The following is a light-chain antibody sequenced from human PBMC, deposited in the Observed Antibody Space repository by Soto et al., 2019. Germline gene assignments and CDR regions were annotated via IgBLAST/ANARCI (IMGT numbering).Light chain of an antibody. CDR3: AAWDDSLKGYV. CDR1: RSNIGSNT. J-gene: IGLJ1*01. V-gene: IGLV1-44*01. Sequence: QSALTQPPSASGTPGQRVTIPCSGTRSNIGSNTVNWYQQVPGSAPKLLIHTNNQRPSGVPDRVSASKAGTSASLAISGLQSEDEADYYCAAWDDSLKGYVFGAGTKVTVL. CDR2: TNN.